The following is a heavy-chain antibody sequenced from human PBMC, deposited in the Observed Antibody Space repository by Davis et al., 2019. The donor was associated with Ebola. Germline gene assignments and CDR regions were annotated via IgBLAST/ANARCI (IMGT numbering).Heavy chain of an antibody. J-gene: IGHJ5*02. Sequence: MPSETLSLTCTVSGGSFSSYGYYWSWIRQHPGKGLEWIGYIDYSGSTYYNPSLRSRVTMSMEKFKNHFSLNLSSVTAADTAVYYCVAREGNTGYDLIGDHWGQGTLVSVSS. V-gene: IGHV4-31*03. CDR2: IDYSGST. D-gene: IGHD5-12*01. CDR3: VAREGNTGYDLIGDH. CDR1: GGSFSSYGYY.